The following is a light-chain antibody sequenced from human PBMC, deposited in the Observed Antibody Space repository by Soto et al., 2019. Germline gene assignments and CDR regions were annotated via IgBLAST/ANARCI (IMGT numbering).Light chain of an antibody. CDR3: QQYYSTPGT. V-gene: IGKV4-1*01. CDR2: WAS. Sequence: DIVMTQSPDSLAVSLGERATINCKSSQSVLYSSNNKNYLAWYQQKPGQPPKLLIYWASTRESVVPDRFSGSGSGTDFTLTISSLQAEDVAVYYCQQYYSTPGTFGPGTKVDIK. J-gene: IGKJ3*01. CDR1: QSVLYSSNNKNY.